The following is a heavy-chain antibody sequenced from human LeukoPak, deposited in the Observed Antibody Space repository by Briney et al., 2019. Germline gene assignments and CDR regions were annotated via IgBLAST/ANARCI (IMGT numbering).Heavy chain of an antibody. D-gene: IGHD6-19*01. V-gene: IGHV4-59*01. J-gene: IGHJ6*02. CDR2: IYYSGST. Sequence: PSETLSLTCTVSGGSISSYYWGWIRQPPGKGLEWIGYIYYSGSTNYNPSLKSRVTISVGTSKNQFSLKLSSVTAADTAVYYCAREVYSSGWYFYGMDVWGQGTTVTVSS. CDR1: GGSISSYY. CDR3: AREVYSSGWYFYGMDV.